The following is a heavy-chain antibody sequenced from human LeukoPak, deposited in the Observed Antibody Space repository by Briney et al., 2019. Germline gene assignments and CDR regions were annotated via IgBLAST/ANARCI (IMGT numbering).Heavy chain of an antibody. CDR1: GYTFTGYY. J-gene: IGHJ3*02. D-gene: IGHD3-3*01. CDR3: ARFTIFGVDAFDI. V-gene: IGHV1-2*02. Sequence: ASVKVSCKASGYTFTGYYMHWVRQAPGQGLEWMGWINPNSGGTNYAQKFQGRVTMTRDTSISTAYMELSRLRSDDTAVYYCARFTIFGVDAFDIWGQGTMVTVSS. CDR2: INPNSGGT.